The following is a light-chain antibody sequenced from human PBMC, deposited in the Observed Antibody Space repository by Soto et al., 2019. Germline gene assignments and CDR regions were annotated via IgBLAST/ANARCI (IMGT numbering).Light chain of an antibody. Sequence: DIQMTQSPSTLSASVGDRVTITCRASQSISSWLAWYQQKPGKAPKLLIYDASSLESGVPSRFSGSGSGTEFTLTISSLQPDDCATYYCQQYNSYGTFGQGTKVEIK. CDR3: QQYNSYGT. CDR2: DAS. V-gene: IGKV1-5*01. J-gene: IGKJ1*01. CDR1: QSISSW.